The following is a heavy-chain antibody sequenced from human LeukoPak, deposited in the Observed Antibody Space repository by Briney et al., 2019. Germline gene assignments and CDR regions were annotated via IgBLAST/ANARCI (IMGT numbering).Heavy chain of an antibody. D-gene: IGHD3-9*01. CDR3: ARSGVFSGYDAFDI. Sequence: SETLSLTCTVSGGSINISYWSWIRQPPGKGLEWIGYIYHRGSTNYNPSLKSRITVSVDTSKDQFSLKVTSVTAADTAVYYCARSGVFSGYDAFDIWGQGTMVTVSS. V-gene: IGHV4-59*08. CDR1: GGSINISY. CDR2: IYHRGST. J-gene: IGHJ3*02.